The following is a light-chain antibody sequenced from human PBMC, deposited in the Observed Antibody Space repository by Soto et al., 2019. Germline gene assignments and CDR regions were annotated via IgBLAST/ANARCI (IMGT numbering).Light chain of an antibody. CDR1: QTIVSW. V-gene: IGKV1-5*01. Sequence: DILMTQSPSTLSASVGDRVTITCRASQTIVSWLAWYQQKPGKAPKLLIFDVSTLDSGVPSRFSGSGSGTDFTLTISCLQSEDFATYYCQQYYSYPFTFGPGTRWIS. CDR2: DVS. J-gene: IGKJ3*01. CDR3: QQYYSYPFT.